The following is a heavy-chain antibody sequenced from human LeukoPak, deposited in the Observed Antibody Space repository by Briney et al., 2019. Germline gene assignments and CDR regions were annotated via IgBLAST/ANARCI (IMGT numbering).Heavy chain of an antibody. Sequence: GGSLRLSCAASGFTFSRYAMHWVRQAPGKGLEWVAVITYDGRNKDYADSVRGQFTVSRDNSNNTLYLQMNSLRVEDTAVYYCASIAAAGLDAFDFWGQGTMVTVSS. V-gene: IGHV3-30*04. CDR2: ITYDGRNK. D-gene: IGHD6-13*01. J-gene: IGHJ3*01. CDR1: GFTFSRYA. CDR3: ASIAAAGLDAFDF.